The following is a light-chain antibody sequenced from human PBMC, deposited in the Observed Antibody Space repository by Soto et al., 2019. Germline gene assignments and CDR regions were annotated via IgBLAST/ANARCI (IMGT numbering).Light chain of an antibody. J-gene: IGKJ1*01. Sequence: EIVMTQSPATLSVSPGERATITCRASQSVSSKLAWYQQKPGQAPSLLIYGASTRATGTPARFSGSGSGTDFTLTISRLEPEDFAVYYCQQYGSSPVTSGQGTKVDNK. CDR1: QSVSSK. V-gene: IGKV3-15*01. CDR2: GAS. CDR3: QQYGSSPVT.